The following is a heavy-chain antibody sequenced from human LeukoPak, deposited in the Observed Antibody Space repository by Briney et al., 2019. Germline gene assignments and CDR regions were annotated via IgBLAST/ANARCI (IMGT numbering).Heavy chain of an antibody. Sequence: SETLSLTCTVSGGSISSGSYYWSWIRQPPGQGLEWIGRINHSGYTNYNPSLKSRVTISVDTSKNQFSLKLSSVTAADTAVYFCARGIFNLFPYHYYMDVWDKGTTVTVSS. CDR3: ARGIFNLFPYHYYMDV. D-gene: IGHD2-21*01. CDR1: GGSISSGSYY. J-gene: IGHJ6*03. CDR2: INHSGYT. V-gene: IGHV4-39*07.